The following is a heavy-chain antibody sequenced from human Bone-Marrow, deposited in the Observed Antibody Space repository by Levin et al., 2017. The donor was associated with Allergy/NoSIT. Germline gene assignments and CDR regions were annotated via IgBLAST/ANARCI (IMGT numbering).Heavy chain of an antibody. D-gene: IGHD6-13*01. V-gene: IGHV3-48*01. Sequence: GGSLRLSCAASGFTFSSYSMNWVRQAPGKGLEWVSYISSSSSTIYYADSVKGRFTISRDNAKNSLYLQMNSLRAEDTAVYYCARPRRSSWYNVNDYWGQGTLVTVSS. CDR3: ARPRRSSWYNVNDY. CDR1: GFTFSSYS. J-gene: IGHJ4*02. CDR2: ISSSSSTI.